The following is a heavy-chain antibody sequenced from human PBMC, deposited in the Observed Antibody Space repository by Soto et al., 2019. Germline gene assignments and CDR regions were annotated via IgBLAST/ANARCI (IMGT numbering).Heavy chain of an antibody. D-gene: IGHD2-2*02. CDR1: GGTFSSYA. CDR3: ARDGGYCSSTSCYTFDY. Sequence: GASVKVSCKASGGTFSSYAISWVRQAPGQGLEWMGGIIPIFGTANYAQKFQGRVTITADESTSTAYMELSSLRSEDTAVYYCARDGGYCSSTSCYTFDYWGQGTLVTVSS. CDR2: IIPIFGTA. J-gene: IGHJ4*02. V-gene: IGHV1-69*13.